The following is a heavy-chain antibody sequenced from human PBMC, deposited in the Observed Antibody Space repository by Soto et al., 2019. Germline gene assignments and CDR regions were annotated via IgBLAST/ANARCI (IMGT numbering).Heavy chain of an antibody. CDR3: ARDRGVAPPVAGNTHYYYNMDV. CDR2: ISAYNGNT. J-gene: IGHJ6*03. CDR1: GYSFTNYG. D-gene: IGHD6-19*01. Sequence: QDQLVQSGVEVKKPGASVKVSCKASGYSFTNYGITWVRQAPGQGVAWMGWISAYNGNTNYAQKFQGRVTMTTDASTSTAYLELRSLRSDDTAVYYCARDRGVAPPVAGNTHYYYNMDVWGKGTTVTVSS. V-gene: IGHV1-18*01.